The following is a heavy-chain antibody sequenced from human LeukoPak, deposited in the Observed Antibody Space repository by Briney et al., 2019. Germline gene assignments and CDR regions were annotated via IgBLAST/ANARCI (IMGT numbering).Heavy chain of an antibody. V-gene: IGHV4-59*01. CDR3: ARSYFGRRYFFDY. J-gene: IGHJ4*02. CDR2: ISYSGST. D-gene: IGHD3-3*01. Sequence: SETLSLTCSVSGGSISRYFWSWIRQPPGKGLEWIGYISYSGSTNYNPSLKSRVTISVDTSKNQFSLKLSSVNAADTAVYYCARSYFGRRYFFDYWGQGTLVTVSS. CDR1: GGSISRYF.